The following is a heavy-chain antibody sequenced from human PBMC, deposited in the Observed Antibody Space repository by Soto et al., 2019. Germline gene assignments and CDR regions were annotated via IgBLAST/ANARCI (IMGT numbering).Heavy chain of an antibody. CDR1: GGSISSYY. CDR3: ARHTPAISISDH. Sequence: SETLSLTCTVSGGSISSYYWSWIRQPPGKGLEWIGYIYFTGSTNYNPSLKSRVTISVDTSKNQFSLKLSSVTAADTAVYYCARHTPAISISDHWGQGTLVTVSS. J-gene: IGHJ4*02. D-gene: IGHD2-15*01. V-gene: IGHV4-59*08. CDR2: IYFTGST.